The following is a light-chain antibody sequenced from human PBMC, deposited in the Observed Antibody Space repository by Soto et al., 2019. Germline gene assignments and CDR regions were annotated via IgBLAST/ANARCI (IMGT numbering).Light chain of an antibody. V-gene: IGKV4-1*01. CDR1: QSVLFRSNNKNY. CDR3: QKYYDTLRT. CDR2: WAS. Sequence: DVVMTQSPDSLAVSLGERATINCRSSQSVLFRSNNKNYVAWYQQKAGQPPKLLISWASSRESGVPDRFSGGGSGKDFTHTIRSLRAEDVAEYYFQKYYDTLRTFDQGTKGEIK. J-gene: IGKJ1*01.